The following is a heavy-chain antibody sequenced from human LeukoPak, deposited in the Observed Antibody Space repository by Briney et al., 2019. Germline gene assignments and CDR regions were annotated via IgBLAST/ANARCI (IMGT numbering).Heavy chain of an antibody. Sequence: KPGESLKTSCKGSGYSFTSYWIGWVRQMPGKGLEWMGIIYPGDSDTRYSPSFQGQVTISADKSISTAYLQWSSLKASDTAMYYCARKYDFWSGYLRGADAFDIWGQGTMVTVSS. V-gene: IGHV5-51*01. CDR3: ARKYDFWSGYLRGADAFDI. D-gene: IGHD3-3*01. CDR1: GYSFTSYW. CDR2: IYPGDSDT. J-gene: IGHJ3*02.